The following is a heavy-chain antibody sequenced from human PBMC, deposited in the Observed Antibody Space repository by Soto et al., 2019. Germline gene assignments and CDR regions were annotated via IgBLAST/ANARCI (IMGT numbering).Heavy chain of an antibody. V-gene: IGHV5-51*01. D-gene: IGHD2-15*01. CDR1: GYSFTSYW. J-gene: IGHJ6*02. CDR3: ARLAQNGYYYYGMDV. Sequence: PGESLKISCKGSGYSFTSYWIGWVRQMPGKGLEWMGIIYPGDSDNRYSPSFQGQVTISADKSISTAYLQWSSLKASDTAMYYCARLAQNGYYYYGMDVWGQGTTVTVSS. CDR2: IYPGDSDN.